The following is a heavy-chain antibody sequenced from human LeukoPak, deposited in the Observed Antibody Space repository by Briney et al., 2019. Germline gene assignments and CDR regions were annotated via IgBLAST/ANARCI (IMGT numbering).Heavy chain of an antibody. CDR3: ASAGPSGYDLYYFDY. Sequence: SVKVSCKASGGTFSSYAISWVRQAPGQGLEWMGGIIPIFGTANYAQKFQGRVTITTDESTSTAYMELSSLRSEDTAVYYCASAGPSGYDLYYFDYWGQGTLVTVSS. D-gene: IGHD5-12*01. CDR1: GGTFSSYA. V-gene: IGHV1-69*05. CDR2: IIPIFGTA. J-gene: IGHJ4*02.